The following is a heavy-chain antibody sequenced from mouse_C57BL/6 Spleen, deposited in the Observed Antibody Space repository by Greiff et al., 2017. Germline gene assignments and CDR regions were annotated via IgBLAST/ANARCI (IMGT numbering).Heavy chain of an antibody. J-gene: IGHJ3*01. V-gene: IGHV1-77*01. CDR3: ARRGANWDWVAY. CDR2: IGPASGST. D-gene: IGHD4-1*01. Sequence: VQLQQSGAELVKPGASVKISCKASGYTFTDYYINWVKQRPGQGLEWIGKIGPASGSTNYNEKFKGKATLTADKSSSTAYMPLSSLTSGDSAVYFGARRGANWDWVAYWGQGTLVTVSA. CDR1: GYTFTDYY.